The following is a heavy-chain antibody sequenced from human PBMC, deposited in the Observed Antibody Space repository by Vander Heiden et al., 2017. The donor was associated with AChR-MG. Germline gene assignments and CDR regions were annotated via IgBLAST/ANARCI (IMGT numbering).Heavy chain of an antibody. V-gene: IGHV3-9*01. D-gene: IGHD6-19*01. CDR1: GFTFDDYA. Sequence: EVQLVESGGGLAQPGRSLRLSCAASGFTFDDYAMHWVRQAPGKGLEWVSGISWNSGSIGYADSVKGRFTISRDNAKNSLYLQMNSLRAEDTALYYCAKGGYSSGGYYFDYWGQGTLVTVSS. J-gene: IGHJ4*02. CDR3: AKGGYSSGGYYFDY. CDR2: ISWNSGSI.